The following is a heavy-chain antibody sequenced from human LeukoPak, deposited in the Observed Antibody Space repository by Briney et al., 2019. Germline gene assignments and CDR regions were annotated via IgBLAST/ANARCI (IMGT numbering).Heavy chain of an antibody. CDR3: AKINTDDYYGSGSYLVY. Sequence: PGGSLRLSCAASGFTFSSYAMSWVRQAPGKGLEWVSAISGSGGSTYYADSVKGRLTISRDNSKNTLYLQMNSLRAEDTAVYYCAKINTDDYYGSGSYLVYWGQGTLVTVSS. J-gene: IGHJ4*02. D-gene: IGHD3-10*01. V-gene: IGHV3-23*01. CDR2: ISGSGGST. CDR1: GFTFSSYA.